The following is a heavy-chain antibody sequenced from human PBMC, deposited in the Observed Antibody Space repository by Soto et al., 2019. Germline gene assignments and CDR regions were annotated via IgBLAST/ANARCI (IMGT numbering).Heavy chain of an antibody. CDR2: IHSMGTF. J-gene: IGHJ6*04. V-gene: IGHV4-4*07. CDR3: ARDNIESKGYGTDV. Sequence: SETLDLTCTVPGASISNAYWSWIRQAAVKRLEWIGRIHSMGTFNYNPSLKSRVSISRETSKNQISLKLSSVTAADTAVYYCARDNIESKGYGTDVWGKGNTVNVSS. D-gene: IGHD5-12*01. CDR1: GASISNAY.